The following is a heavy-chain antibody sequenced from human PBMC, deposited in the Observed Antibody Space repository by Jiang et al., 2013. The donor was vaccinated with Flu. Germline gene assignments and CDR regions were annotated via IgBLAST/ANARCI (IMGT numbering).Heavy chain of an antibody. J-gene: IGHJ5*02. CDR2: IDPSDXYT. CDR3: ARQQWLANWFDP. Sequence: IDPSDXYTNYSPPFQGHVTISADKSISTAYLQWSSLKASDTAMYYCARQQWLANWFDPWGQGTLVTVSS. D-gene: IGHD6-19*01. V-gene: IGHV5-10-1*01.